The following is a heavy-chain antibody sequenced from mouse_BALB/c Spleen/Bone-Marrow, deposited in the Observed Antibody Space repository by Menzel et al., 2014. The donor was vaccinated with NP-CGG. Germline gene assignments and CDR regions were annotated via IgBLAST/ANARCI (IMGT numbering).Heavy chain of an antibody. CDR2: INPGSGGT. J-gene: IGHJ4*01. CDR3: ARGFVGRAMDY. V-gene: IGHV1-54*01. CDR1: GYAFTNYL. Sequence: VQRVESGVELVRTGPSVNVACKASGYAFTNYLIERVKQRTGQGLELIGVINPGSGGTNYNEKLKGKATPTTDKSCSTAYMQLSNLTSDDGAVYFVARGFVGRAMDYWRQGTSVTVSS.